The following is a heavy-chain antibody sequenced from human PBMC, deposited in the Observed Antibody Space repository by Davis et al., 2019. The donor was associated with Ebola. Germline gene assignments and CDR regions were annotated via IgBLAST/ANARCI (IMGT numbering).Heavy chain of an antibody. V-gene: IGHV3-9*01. J-gene: IGHJ3*02. Sequence: SLKISCAASGFTFDDYAMHWVRQAPGKGLEWVSGISWNSGSIGYADSVKGRFTISRDNAKNSLYLQMNSLRAEDTALYYCAKDRVGHIVVVTATFDIWGQGTMVTVSS. CDR2: ISWNSGSI. D-gene: IGHD2-21*02. CDR3: AKDRVGHIVVVTATFDI. CDR1: GFTFDDYA.